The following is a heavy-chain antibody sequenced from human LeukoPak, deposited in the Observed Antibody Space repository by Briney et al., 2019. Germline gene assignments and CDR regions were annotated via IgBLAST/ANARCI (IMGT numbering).Heavy chain of an antibody. D-gene: IGHD3-3*01. CDR2: INSDGSST. Sequence: PGGSLRLSCAASGFTFSSYWMHWVRQAPGKGLVWVSRINSDGSSTSYADSVKGRFTISRDNAKNTLYLQMNSLRAEDTAVYYCAKAERITIFGVKDYWGQGTLVTVSS. J-gene: IGHJ4*02. CDR3: AKAERITIFGVKDY. V-gene: IGHV3-74*01. CDR1: GFTFSSYW.